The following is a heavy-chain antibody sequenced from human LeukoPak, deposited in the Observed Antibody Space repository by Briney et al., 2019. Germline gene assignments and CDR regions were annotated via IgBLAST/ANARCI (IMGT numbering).Heavy chain of an antibody. CDR2: ISGSGGST. Sequence: PGGSLRLSCAASGFTFSSYAMSWVRQAPGKGLEWVSAISGSGGSTYYADSVKGRFTISRDNSKNTLYLQMNSLRAEDTAVYYGAKVWSVGATIYYFDYWGQGTLVTVSS. D-gene: IGHD1-26*01. CDR3: AKVWSVGATIYYFDY. CDR1: GFTFSSYA. V-gene: IGHV3-23*01. J-gene: IGHJ4*02.